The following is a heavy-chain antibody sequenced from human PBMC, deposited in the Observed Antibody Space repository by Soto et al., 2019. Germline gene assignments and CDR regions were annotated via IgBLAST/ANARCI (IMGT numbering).Heavy chain of an antibody. CDR3: ARDSAGWTMDYYYYYYMDV. Sequence: PGGSLKLSCAASGFTFSSYSMNWVRQAPGKGLEWVSSISSSSSYIYYADSVKGRFTISRDNAKNSLYLQMNSLRAEDTAVYYCARDSAGWTMDYYYYYYMDVWGKGTTVTGSS. CDR2: ISSSSSYI. CDR1: GFTFSSYS. V-gene: IGHV3-21*01. D-gene: IGHD6-19*01. J-gene: IGHJ6*03.